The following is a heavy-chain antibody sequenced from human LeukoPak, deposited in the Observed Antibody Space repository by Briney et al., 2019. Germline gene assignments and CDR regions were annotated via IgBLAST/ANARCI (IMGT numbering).Heavy chain of an antibody. V-gene: IGHV4-39*07. CDR1: GGSISSSSYY. D-gene: IGHD3-10*01. J-gene: IGHJ4*02. CDR3: ARANVGEGFDY. Sequence: SETLSLTCTVSGGSISSSSYYWGWIRQPPGKGREWIGSIYYSGSTYYNPSLKSRVTISVDTSKNQFSLKLSSVTAADTAVYYCARANVGEGFDYWGQGTLVTVSS. CDR2: IYYSGST.